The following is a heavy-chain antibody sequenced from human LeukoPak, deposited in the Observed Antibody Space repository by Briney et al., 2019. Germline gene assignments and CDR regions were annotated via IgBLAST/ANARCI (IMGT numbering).Heavy chain of an antibody. D-gene: IGHD6-19*01. CDR1: GGSFSGYY. V-gene: IGHV4-34*01. CDR3: ARGQLEWLVPMYRYFDL. CDR2: INHSGST. Sequence: PSETLSLTCAVYGGSFSGYYWSWIRQPPGKGLEWIGEINHSGSTNYNPSLKSRVTISVDTSKNQFSLKLSSVTAADTAVYYCARGQLEWLVPMYRYFDLWGRGTLVTVSS. J-gene: IGHJ2*01.